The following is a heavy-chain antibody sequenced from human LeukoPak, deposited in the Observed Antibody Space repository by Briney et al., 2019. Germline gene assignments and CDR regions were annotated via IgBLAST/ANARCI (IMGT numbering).Heavy chain of an antibody. Sequence: SETLSLTCAVYGGSFSGYYWSWIRQPPGKGLEWIGEINHSGSTNYNPSLKSRVTISVDTSKNQFSLKLSSVTAADTAVYYCARQRAYSSGYPSDYWGQGTLVTVSS. V-gene: IGHV4-34*01. CDR1: GGSFSGYY. D-gene: IGHD3-22*01. J-gene: IGHJ4*02. CDR3: ARQRAYSSGYPSDY. CDR2: INHSGST.